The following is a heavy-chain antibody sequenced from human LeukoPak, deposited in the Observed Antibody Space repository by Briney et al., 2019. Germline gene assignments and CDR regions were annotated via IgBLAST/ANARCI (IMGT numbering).Heavy chain of an antibody. CDR1: GGSISSYY. Sequence: SETLSLTCTVSGGSISSYYWSWIRQPPGKGLEWIGYIYYSGSTNYNPSLKSRVTISVDTSKNQFSLKLSSVTAADTAVYYCASAPWLLPNDAFDIWGQGTMVTVSS. CDR3: ASAPWLLPNDAFDI. CDR2: IYYSGST. D-gene: IGHD3-22*01. J-gene: IGHJ3*02. V-gene: IGHV4-59*08.